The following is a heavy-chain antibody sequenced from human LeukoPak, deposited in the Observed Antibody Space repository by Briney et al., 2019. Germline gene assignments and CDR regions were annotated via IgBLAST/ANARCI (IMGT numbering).Heavy chain of an antibody. Sequence: GGSLRLSCAASGFTFSAYWMTWVRQAPGKGLDWVGNINQDGGQKFYANSVKGRFTISRDSAGNSLYLQMNNLRAEGTAVYYCATTDNAIAGPYWGQGILVTVSS. V-gene: IGHV3-7*01. CDR3: ATTDNAIAGPY. D-gene: IGHD1-20*01. J-gene: IGHJ4*02. CDR1: GFTFSAYW. CDR2: INQDGGQK.